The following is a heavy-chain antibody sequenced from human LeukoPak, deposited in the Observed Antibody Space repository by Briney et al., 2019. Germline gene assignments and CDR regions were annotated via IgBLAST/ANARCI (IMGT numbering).Heavy chain of an antibody. D-gene: IGHD3-10*01. V-gene: IGHV4-34*01. J-gene: IGHJ5*02. CDR2: INHSGST. CDR3: ARLRAGGGRYYYGSGSYYNHNWFDH. Sequence: KTSETLSLTCAVYGGSFSGYYWSRIRQPPGKGLEWIGEINHSGSTNYNPSLKSRVTISVDTSKNQFSLKLSSVTAADTAVYYCARLRAGGGRYYYGSGSYYNHNWFDHWGQGTLVTVSS. CDR1: GGSFSGYY.